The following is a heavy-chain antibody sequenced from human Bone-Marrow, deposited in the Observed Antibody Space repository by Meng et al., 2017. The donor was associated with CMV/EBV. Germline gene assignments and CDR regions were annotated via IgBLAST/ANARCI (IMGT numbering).Heavy chain of an antibody. Sequence: GESLKISCAASGFTFSSYSMNWVRQAPGKGLEWVSSISSSSSYIYYADSVKGRFTISRDNAKNSLYLQMNSLRAEDTAVYYCARDRVEALGNWLDPWGQGTLVTVYS. J-gene: IGHJ5*02. CDR1: GFTFSSYS. CDR2: ISSSSSYI. V-gene: IGHV3-21*01. D-gene: IGHD2-21*01. CDR3: ARDRVEALGNWLDP.